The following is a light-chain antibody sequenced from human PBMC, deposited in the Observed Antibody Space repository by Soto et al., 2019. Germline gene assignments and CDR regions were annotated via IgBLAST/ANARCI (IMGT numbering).Light chain of an antibody. CDR1: QYINTR. J-gene: IGKJ1*01. CDR2: QTS. CDR3: QQYGRSRWT. Sequence: EIVLTQSPATLSSFPGDRVTLSCRASQYINTRLAWYQHRPGQAPRLLIYQTSIRAAGIPDRFSGSGSGTDFTLTISRLEPEDFAVYYCQQYGRSRWTFGQGTKVDI. V-gene: IGKV3-20*01.